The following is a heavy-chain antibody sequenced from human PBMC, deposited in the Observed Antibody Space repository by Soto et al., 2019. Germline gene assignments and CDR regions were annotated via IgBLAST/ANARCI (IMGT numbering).Heavy chain of an antibody. CDR3: ARGSSSTYYYYYGMDV. V-gene: IGHV4-59*01. Sequence: PSETLSLTCSVSGVSISSYYWSWIRQPPGKGLEWIGYIYYSGSTNYNPSLKSRVTISVDTSKNQFSLKLSSVTAADTAVYYCARGSSSTYYYYYGMDVWGQGTTVTVSS. D-gene: IGHD6-6*01. J-gene: IGHJ6*02. CDR2: IYYSGST. CDR1: GVSISSYY.